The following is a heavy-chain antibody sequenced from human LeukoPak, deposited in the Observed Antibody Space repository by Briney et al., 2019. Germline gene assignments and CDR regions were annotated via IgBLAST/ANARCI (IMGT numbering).Heavy chain of an antibody. J-gene: IGHJ4*02. CDR2: IYSSGST. D-gene: IGHD2-15*01. Sequence: PSETLSLTCTVSGGSISSYYWSWIRQPPGKGLEWIAYIYSSGSTNYNPSLKSRVTVSLDTSKNQFSLKLSSVTAADTAMYYCASCSGGYYNYFDWWGQGTLVTVSP. CDR3: ASCSGGYYNYFDW. CDR1: GGSISSYY. V-gene: IGHV4-59*01.